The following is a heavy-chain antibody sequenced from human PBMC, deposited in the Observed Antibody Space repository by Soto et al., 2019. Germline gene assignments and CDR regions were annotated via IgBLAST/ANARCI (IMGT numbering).Heavy chain of an antibody. D-gene: IGHD3-3*01. CDR2: ISAYNGNT. J-gene: IGHJ4*02. V-gene: IGHV1-18*04. Sequence: ASVKVSCKASGYTFTSYGISWVRQAPGQGLEWMGWISAYNGNTNYAQKLQGGVTMTTDTSTSTAYMELRSLRSDDTAVYYCARIGITIFGVVIPGDYWGQGTLVTVSS. CDR1: GYTFTSYG. CDR3: ARIGITIFGVVIPGDY.